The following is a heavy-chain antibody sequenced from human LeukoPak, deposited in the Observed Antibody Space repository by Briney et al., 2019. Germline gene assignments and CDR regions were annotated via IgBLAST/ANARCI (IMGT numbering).Heavy chain of an antibody. D-gene: IGHD3-3*01. J-gene: IGHJ4*02. V-gene: IGHV1-18*01. CDR1: GYTFSSYG. Sequence: ASVKVSCKASGYTFSSYGISWVRQAPGQGLEWMGWISAYNGNTNYAQKLQGRVTMTTDTSTNTAYMELRSLRSDDTAVYYCARGLPQITIFGVVISYYFDYWGQGTLVTVSS. CDR3: ARGLPQITIFGVVISYYFDY. CDR2: ISAYNGNT.